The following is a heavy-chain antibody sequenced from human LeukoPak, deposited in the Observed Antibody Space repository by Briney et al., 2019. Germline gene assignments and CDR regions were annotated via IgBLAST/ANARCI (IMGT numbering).Heavy chain of an antibody. D-gene: IGHD4-11*01. CDR2: VKTDSGQV. CDR3: ARSVPDYTRFYY. CDR1: GFTFNNYA. J-gene: IGHJ4*02. V-gene: IGHV3-23*01. Sequence: GRSLRLSCAASGFTFNNYAMSWVRQAPGKGLEWVSPVKTDSGQVYHAESVRGRFTISRDKSKNTVYLQMSSLRAEDTALYYCARSVPDYTRFYYWGQG.